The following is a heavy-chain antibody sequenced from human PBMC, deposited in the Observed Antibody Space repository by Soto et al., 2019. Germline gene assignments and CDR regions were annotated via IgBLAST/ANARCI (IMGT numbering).Heavy chain of an antibody. Sequence: GGSLRLSCAASGFSFTNFAMSWVRQAPGKGLEWVAGIGASGDITWYADSVKGRLSVSRDNSKDTLYLQLNSLRFEDTAVYYCAKDDFTDRGDDYFDYWGPGSLVTVSS. V-gene: IGHV3-23*01. J-gene: IGHJ4*02. CDR3: AKDDFTDRGDDYFDY. CDR2: IGASGDIT. CDR1: GFSFTNFA. D-gene: IGHD2-21*02.